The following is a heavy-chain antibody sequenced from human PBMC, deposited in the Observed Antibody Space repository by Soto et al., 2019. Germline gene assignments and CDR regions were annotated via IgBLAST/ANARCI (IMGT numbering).Heavy chain of an antibody. CDR1: SGSISSSNW. CDR2: IYHSGST. V-gene: IGHV4-4*02. Sequence: SETLSLTCAVSSGSISSSNWWSWVRQPPGKGLEWIGEIYHSGSTNYNPSLKSRVTISVDKSKNQFSLKLSSVTAADTAVYYCARVSGGITIFGVVTKIFDYWGQGTLVTVSS. D-gene: IGHD3-3*01. CDR3: ARVSGGITIFGVVTKIFDY. J-gene: IGHJ4*02.